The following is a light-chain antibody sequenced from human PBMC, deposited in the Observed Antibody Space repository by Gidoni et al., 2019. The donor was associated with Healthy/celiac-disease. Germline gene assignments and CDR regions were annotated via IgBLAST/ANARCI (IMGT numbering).Light chain of an antibody. J-gene: IGLJ2*01. CDR2: YDS. CDR1: NIGSKS. V-gene: IGLV3-21*04. Sequence: SYVLNQPPSVSVAPGKTDRITCGGNNIGSKSVHWYQQKPGQAPVLVIYYDSDRPSGIPARFSGSNSGNTATLTISRVEAGDEADYYCQVWDSSSDHLVFGGGTKLTVL. CDR3: QVWDSSSDHLV.